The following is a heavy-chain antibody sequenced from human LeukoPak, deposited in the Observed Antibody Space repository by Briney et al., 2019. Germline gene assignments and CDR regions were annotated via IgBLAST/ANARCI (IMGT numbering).Heavy chain of an antibody. V-gene: IGHV3-72*01. CDR2: SRNKANSYTT. CDR3: ARLHSSGWYTDY. D-gene: IGHD6-19*01. CDR1: GFTFSDHY. Sequence: GGSLRLSCAASGFTFSDHYMDWARQAPGKGLGWVGRSRNKANSYTTEYAASVKGRFTISRDDSKNSLYLQMNSLKTEDTAVYYCARLHSSGWYTDYWGQGTLVTVSS. J-gene: IGHJ4*02.